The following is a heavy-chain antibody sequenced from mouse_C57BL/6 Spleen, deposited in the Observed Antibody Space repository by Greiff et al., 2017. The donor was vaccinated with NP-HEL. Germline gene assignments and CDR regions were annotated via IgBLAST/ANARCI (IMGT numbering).Heavy chain of an antibody. CDR3: ARGDCDHHWYYDV. CDR1: GYTFTSYW. Sequence: QVQLQQPGAELVKPGASVKMSCKASGYTFTSYWITWVKQRPGQGLEWIGDIYPGSGSTNYNEKFKSKATLTVDTSSSPAYMQLSSLTSEDSAVYDSARGDCDHHWYYDVWGTGTTVTVSS. D-gene: IGHD2-4*01. CDR2: IYPGSGST. J-gene: IGHJ1*03. V-gene: IGHV1-55*01.